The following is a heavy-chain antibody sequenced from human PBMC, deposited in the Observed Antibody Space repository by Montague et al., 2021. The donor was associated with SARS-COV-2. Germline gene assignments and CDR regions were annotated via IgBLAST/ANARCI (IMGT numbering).Heavy chain of an antibody. CDR1: GASIVTTDC. V-gene: IGHV4-4*02. CDR2: IYHTAST. D-gene: IGHD3-16*01. Sequence: SETLSLTCAVSGASIVTTDCWSWVRQPPGKGLEWIGEIYHTASTNYNPSLKSRVTMSVDKSNNQFSLRLTSLTAADTAVYYCMREGGDVNRPAVWGQGALVIVSS. J-gene: IGHJ4*02. CDR3: MREGGDVNRPAV.